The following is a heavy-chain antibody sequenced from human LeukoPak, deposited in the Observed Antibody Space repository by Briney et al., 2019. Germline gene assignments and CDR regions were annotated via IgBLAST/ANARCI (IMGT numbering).Heavy chain of an antibody. D-gene: IGHD2-15*01. CDR2: IYTFGIT. CDR3: ARGFFCSGGSCYSVVRWFDP. J-gene: IGHJ5*02. CDR1: GGSISSHY. Sequence: SETLSLTCTVSGGSISSHYWSWIRQPAGKGLEWIAHIYTFGITNYNPSLKSRVTMSLDTSKNQFSLKLSSVTAADTAVYYCARGFFCSGGSCYSVVRWFDPWGQGTLVTVSS. V-gene: IGHV4-4*07.